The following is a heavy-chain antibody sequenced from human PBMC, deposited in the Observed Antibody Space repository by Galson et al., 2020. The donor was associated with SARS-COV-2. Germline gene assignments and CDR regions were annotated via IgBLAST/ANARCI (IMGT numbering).Heavy chain of an antibody. J-gene: IGHJ6*02. CDR2: IYTSGRT. CDR3: ARGHVLRFWEWSQGVRPYYYDGMDV. CDR1: GGSISSGRYY. D-gene: IGHD3-3*01. Sequence: SETLSLTCTVSGGSISSGRYYWSWIRQPAGQGLEWIGRIYTSGRTNSNPSLNSRVTISVDTSKNQFSLKLSSVTAADTAVYYCARGHVLRFWEWSQGVRPYYYDGMDVWGQGTTVTVSS. V-gene: IGHV4-61*02.